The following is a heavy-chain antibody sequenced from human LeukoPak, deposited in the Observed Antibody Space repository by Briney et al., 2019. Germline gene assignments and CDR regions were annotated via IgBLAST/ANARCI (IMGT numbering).Heavy chain of an antibody. CDR3: ARSNCGGDCYPSY. CDR2: IYPGDSDT. J-gene: IGHJ4*02. D-gene: IGHD2-21*02. V-gene: IGHV5-51*01. CDR1: GSLFTSYS. Sequence: GASLKISCKGSGSLFTSYSIGWVRQLPGKGLEWMGIIYPGDSDTRYSPSFQGQVTISADKSINTAYLQWSSLKASDTAMYYCARSNCGGDCYPSYWGQGTLVTVSS.